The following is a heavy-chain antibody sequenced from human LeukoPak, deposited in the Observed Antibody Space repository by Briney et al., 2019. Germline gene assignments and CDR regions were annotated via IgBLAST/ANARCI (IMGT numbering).Heavy chain of an antibody. CDR2: ISYDGSNK. CDR1: GFTFSSYA. D-gene: IGHD6-13*01. CDR3: AKDGRMILGIAAADPYYYYYMDV. Sequence: GGSLRLSCAASGFTFSSYAMHWVRQAPGKGLEWVAVISYDGSNKYYADSVKGRFTISRDNSKNTLYLQMNSLRAEDTAVYYCAKDGRMILGIAAADPYYYYYMDVWGKGTTVTVSS. J-gene: IGHJ6*03. V-gene: IGHV3-30-3*01.